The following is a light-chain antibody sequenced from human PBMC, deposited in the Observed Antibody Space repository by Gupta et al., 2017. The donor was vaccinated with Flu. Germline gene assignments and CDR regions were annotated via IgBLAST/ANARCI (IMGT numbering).Light chain of an antibody. Sequence: DIHLPQSPSTLSASVGDRVTITCRASQSINNWLAWYQQKPGKAPKLLIYTASNLQSGVPSRVSGRASGTEFTLTIRMLHPDDFTTYYIQGDSAYSWTFGQGTRVEIK. V-gene: IGKV1-5*03. CDR2: TAS. CDR3: QGDSAYSWT. J-gene: IGKJ1*01. CDR1: QSINNW.